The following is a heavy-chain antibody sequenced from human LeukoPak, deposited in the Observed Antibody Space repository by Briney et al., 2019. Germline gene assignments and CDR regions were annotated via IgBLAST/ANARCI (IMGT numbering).Heavy chain of an antibody. J-gene: IGHJ6*03. CDR1: GFTFSSYW. CDR2: IKQDGSEK. V-gene: IGHV3-7*01. Sequence: GGSLRLSCAASGFTFSSYWMSGVRQAPGKGLEWVANIKQDGSEKYYVDSVKGRFTISRDNAKNSLYLQMNSLRAEDTAVYYCAREELPGYYYYYMDVWGKGTTVTVSS. D-gene: IGHD1-7*01. CDR3: AREELPGYYYYYMDV.